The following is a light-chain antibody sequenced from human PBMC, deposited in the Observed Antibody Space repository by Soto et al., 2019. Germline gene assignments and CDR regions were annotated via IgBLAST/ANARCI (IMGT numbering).Light chain of an antibody. Sequence: QSVLTQPHSVSGSPGQSVAISCTGTSSDVGGYDYVSWYQQHPGQVPKHMIYDVTKRPSGVPDRFSGSKSGNTASLTISGLQAEDEADYYCCSFAGNYFVFGTGTKVTVL. J-gene: IGLJ1*01. CDR3: CSFAGNYFV. CDR2: DVT. CDR1: SSDVGGYDY. V-gene: IGLV2-11*01.